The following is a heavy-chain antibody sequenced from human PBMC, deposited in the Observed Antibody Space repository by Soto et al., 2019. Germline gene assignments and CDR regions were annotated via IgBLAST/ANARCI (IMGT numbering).Heavy chain of an antibody. Sequence: PSETLSLTCTVSGVSISGHYWSWIRQPPGKGLQYIGYISYSGSTNYNPSLKSRVTISVDTSNNQFSLRLSSVTAADTAVYYCARDVGLQHDTGYYDFWSGKNNWFDPWGQGTLVTVSS. D-gene: IGHD3-3*01. J-gene: IGHJ5*02. CDR2: ISYSGST. CDR3: ARDVGLQHDTGYYDFWSGKNNWFDP. CDR1: GVSISGHY. V-gene: IGHV4-59*11.